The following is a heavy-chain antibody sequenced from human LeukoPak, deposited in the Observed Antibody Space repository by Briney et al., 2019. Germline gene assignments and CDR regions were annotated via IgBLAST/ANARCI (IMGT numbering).Heavy chain of an antibody. CDR3: ARWWGFDP. V-gene: IGHV4-34*01. J-gene: IGHJ5*02. Sequence: SETLSLTCAVHGGSFSGYYWSWVRQPPGKGLEWIGEINHSGSTNYNPSLKSRVTISVDTSKNQFSLKLSSVTAADTAVYFCARWWGFDPWGQGTLVTVSS. D-gene: IGHD2-15*01. CDR2: INHSGST. CDR1: GGSFSGYY.